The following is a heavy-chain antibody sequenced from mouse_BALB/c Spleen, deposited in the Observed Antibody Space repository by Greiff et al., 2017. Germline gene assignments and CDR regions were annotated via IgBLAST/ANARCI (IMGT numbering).Heavy chain of an antibody. J-gene: IGHJ4*01. D-gene: IGHD2-10*02. CDR2: IWRGGST. CDR3: AKKEYGNSYAMDY. CDR1: GFSLTSYG. Sequence: VQLQQSGPGLVQPSQSLSITCTVSGFSLTSYGVHWVRQSPGKGLEWLGVIWRGGSTDYNAAFMSRLSITKDNSKSQVFFKMNSLQADDTAIYYCAKKEYGNSYAMDYWGQGTSVTVSS. V-gene: IGHV2-5*01.